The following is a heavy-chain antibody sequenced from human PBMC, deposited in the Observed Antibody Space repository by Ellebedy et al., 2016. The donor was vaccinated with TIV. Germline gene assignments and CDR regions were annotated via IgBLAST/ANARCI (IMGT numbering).Heavy chain of an antibody. D-gene: IGHD1-26*01. J-gene: IGHJ4*02. CDR3: ARRGD. V-gene: IGHV3-7*02. CDR2: IKHDGSDK. Sequence: GESLKISXAASKFTFDNYWMSWVRQAPGKGLEWVANIKHDGSDKYYVDSVKGRFTISRDNAKNSLYLQMNSLRAEDTAVYYCARRGDWGQGTLVTVSS. CDR1: KFTFDNYW.